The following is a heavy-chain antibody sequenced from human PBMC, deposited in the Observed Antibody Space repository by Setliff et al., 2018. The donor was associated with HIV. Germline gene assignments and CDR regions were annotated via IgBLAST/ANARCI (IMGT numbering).Heavy chain of an antibody. J-gene: IGHJ4*02. CDR1: GGSINSYY. V-gene: IGHV4-4*08. CDR3: ARGGSGNSYNGAFDY. D-gene: IGHD3-10*01. CDR2: IYTSGST. Sequence: PSETLSLTCTVSGGSINSYYWSWIRQPPGKGLEWIGSIYTSGSTNYNPSLKSRLTISLDTKNQFSLKLSSVTAADTAVYYCARGGSGNSYNGAFDYWGQGTLVTVSS.